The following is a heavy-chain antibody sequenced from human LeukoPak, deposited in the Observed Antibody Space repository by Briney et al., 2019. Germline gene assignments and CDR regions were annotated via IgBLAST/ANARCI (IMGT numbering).Heavy chain of an antibody. CDR2: ISAYNGNT. CDR1: GYTFTSYG. V-gene: IGHV1-18*01. D-gene: IGHD3-10*01. CDR3: AREWGFGESHYGNWFDP. Sequence: ASVKVSCKASGYTFTSYGISWVRQAPGQGLEWMGWISAYNGNTNYAQKLQGRVTMTTDTSTSTAYMELSSLRSEDTAVYYCAREWGFGESHYGNWFDPWGQGTLVTVSS. J-gene: IGHJ5*02.